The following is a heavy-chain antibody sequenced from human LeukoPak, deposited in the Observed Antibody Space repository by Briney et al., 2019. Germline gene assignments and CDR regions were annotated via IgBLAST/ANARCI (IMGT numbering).Heavy chain of an antibody. Sequence: PGGSLRLSCAASGFTFSDYYMSWIRQAPGKGLEWVSYISSSGSTIYYADSVKGRFTISRDNAKNSLYLQMSSLRAEDTAVYYCAYSSSWSPPLWYWGQGTLVTVSS. CDR3: AYSSSWSPPLWY. CDR2: ISSSGSTI. V-gene: IGHV3-11*01. D-gene: IGHD6-13*01. CDR1: GFTFSDYY. J-gene: IGHJ4*02.